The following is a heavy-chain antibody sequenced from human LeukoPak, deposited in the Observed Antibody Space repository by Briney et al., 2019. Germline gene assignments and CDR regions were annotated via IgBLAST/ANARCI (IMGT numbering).Heavy chain of an antibody. J-gene: IGHJ4*02. V-gene: IGHV3-23*01. CDR3: AKKTTYYDFWSGYYTGLVNPDHFEY. D-gene: IGHD3-3*01. CDR2: ISGSGGST. Sequence: GGSLRLSWAASGFTFSSYAMSWVRQARGKGLEWVSAISGSGGSTYYADSVKGRFTISRDNSKNTLYLQMNSLRAEDTAVYYCAKKTTYYDFWSGYYTGLVNPDHFEYWGQGTLVTVSS. CDR1: GFTFSSYA.